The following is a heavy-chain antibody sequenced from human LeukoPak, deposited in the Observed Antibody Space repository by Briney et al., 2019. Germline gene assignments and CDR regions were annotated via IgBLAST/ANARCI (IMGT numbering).Heavy chain of an antibody. Sequence: GGSLRLSCAASGFSFTTHWMNWFRQAPGKGLEWVSVIYSGGSTYYADSVKGRFTISRDNSKNTLYLQMNSLRAEDTAVYYCAREISRTGAFDIWGQGTMVTVSS. CDR2: IYSGGST. V-gene: IGHV3-66*02. CDR1: GFSFTTHW. CDR3: AREISRTGAFDI. D-gene: IGHD3-3*02. J-gene: IGHJ3*02.